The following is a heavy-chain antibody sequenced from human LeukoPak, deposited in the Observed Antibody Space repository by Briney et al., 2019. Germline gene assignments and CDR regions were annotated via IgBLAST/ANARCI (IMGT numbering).Heavy chain of an antibody. J-gene: IGHJ4*02. V-gene: IGHV3-48*01. CDR3: ARDGSNYALDY. CDR1: GFTFSSYS. Sequence: PGGSLRLSCAASGFTFSSYSMNWVRQAPGKGLEWVSYISSGRNTIHYADSVKGRFTISRDNVKNSLYLQMNSLRAEDTAVYYCARDGSNYALDYWGQGTVVTVSS. D-gene: IGHD2-2*01. CDR2: ISSGRNTI.